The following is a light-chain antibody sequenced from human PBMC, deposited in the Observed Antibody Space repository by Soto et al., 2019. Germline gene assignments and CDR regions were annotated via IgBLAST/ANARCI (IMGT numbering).Light chain of an antibody. Sequence: QSVLTQPASVSGSPGQSITISCTGTSSDVGSYNYVSWYQQHPGKAPKLMIYEVSKRPSEVPNRFSGSKSGNTASLTVSGLQAEDEADYYCNSYAGSNTLYVFGTGTKVTVL. V-gene: IGLV2-14*02. CDR3: NSYAGSNTLYV. J-gene: IGLJ1*01. CDR1: SSDVGSYNY. CDR2: EVS.